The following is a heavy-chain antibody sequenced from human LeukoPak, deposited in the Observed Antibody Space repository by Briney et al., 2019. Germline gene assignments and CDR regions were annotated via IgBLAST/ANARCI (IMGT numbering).Heavy chain of an antibody. J-gene: IGHJ2*01. V-gene: IGHV3-7*01. Sequence: GGSLRLSCAASGFTFSSYWMSWVRQAPGKGLEWVANIKQDGSEKYYVDSVKGRFTISRDNAKNSLYLQMNSLRAEDTAVYYCARADSGYDYWYFDLWGRGTLVTVSS. CDR2: IKQDGSEK. D-gene: IGHD5-12*01. CDR3: ARADSGYDYWYFDL. CDR1: GFTFSSYW.